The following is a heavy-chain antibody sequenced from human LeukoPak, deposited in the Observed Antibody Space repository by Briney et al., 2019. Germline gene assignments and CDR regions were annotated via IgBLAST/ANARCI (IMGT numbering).Heavy chain of an antibody. J-gene: IGHJ4*02. Sequence: GGSLRLSCAASGFTFSDYYMSWVRQAPGKGLEWVAFISYDGSNTYYADSVKGRFTISRDNSKNTLYLQMNSLRAEDTAVYYCAKEAAGYCSGGSCYSFNYWGQGALVTVSS. D-gene: IGHD2-15*01. CDR3: AKEAAGYCSGGSCYSFNY. V-gene: IGHV3-30*18. CDR2: ISYDGSNT. CDR1: GFTFSDYY.